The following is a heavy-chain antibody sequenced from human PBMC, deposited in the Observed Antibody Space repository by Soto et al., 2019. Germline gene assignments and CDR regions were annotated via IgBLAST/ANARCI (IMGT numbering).Heavy chain of an antibody. CDR3: ARESHDILTGPPWVWYFDL. J-gene: IGHJ2*01. D-gene: IGHD3-9*01. CDR2: INDRGSI. Sequence: QVQLQQWGAGPLRPWETLSLTCGVSGGSLGGYYWAWIRQSPGKGLEWIGEINDRGSINYNPSLKSRVSISVDTSKNHYSLNLRSVTAADTAVYYCARESHDILTGPPWVWYFDLWGRGTLVTVSS. V-gene: IGHV4-34*01. CDR1: GGSLGGYY.